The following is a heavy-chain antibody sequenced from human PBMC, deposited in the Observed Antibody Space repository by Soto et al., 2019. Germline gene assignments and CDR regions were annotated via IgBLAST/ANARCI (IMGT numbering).Heavy chain of an antibody. CDR2: ISAYNGNT. CDR3: AREYYDMLTGWAPSWFDP. CDR1: GYTFTSYG. J-gene: IGHJ5*02. Sequence: QVQLVQSGAEVKKPGASVKVSCKASGYTFTSYGISWVRQAPGQGREWMGWISAYNGNTNYVQKLQGRVTMTTDTSTSTAYMELRSLRSDDTAVYYCAREYYDMLTGWAPSWFDPWGQGTLVTVSS. D-gene: IGHD3-9*01. V-gene: IGHV1-18*01.